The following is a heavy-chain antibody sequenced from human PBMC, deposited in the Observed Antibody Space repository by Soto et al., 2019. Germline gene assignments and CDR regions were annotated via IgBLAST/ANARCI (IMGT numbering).Heavy chain of an antibody. CDR1: GGSFSGYY. J-gene: IGHJ4*02. D-gene: IGHD1-26*01. CDR3: ARSEATGLDY. CDR2: INHSGST. Sequence: PSETLSLTCAVYGGSFSGYYWTWIRQPPGTGLEWIGEINHSGSTNYNPSLKSRVTISVDTSKNHFSLKLSSVTAADTAVYYCARSEATGLDYWGQGTLVTVSS. V-gene: IGHV4-34*01.